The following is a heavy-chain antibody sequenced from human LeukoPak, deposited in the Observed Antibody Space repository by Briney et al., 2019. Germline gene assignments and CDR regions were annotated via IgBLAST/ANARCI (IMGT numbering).Heavy chain of an antibody. CDR2: ISSSGSTI. J-gene: IGHJ4*02. CDR3: ARDSARTLDY. CDR1: GFTFSSYG. V-gene: IGHV3-48*04. Sequence: PGGSLRLSCAASGFTFSSYGMHWVRQAPGKGLEWVSYISSSGSTIYYADSVKGRFTTSRDNAKNSLYLQMNSLRAEDTAVYYCARDSARTLDYWGQGTLVTVSS.